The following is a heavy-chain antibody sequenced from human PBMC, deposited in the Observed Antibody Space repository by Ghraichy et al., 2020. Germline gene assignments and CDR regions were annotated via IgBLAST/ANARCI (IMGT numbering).Heavy chain of an antibody. D-gene: IGHD5-18*01. Sequence: GGSLRLSCAASGYTFSSFTMSWVRQAPGKGLEWVSIITVSGGSTYYADSVKGRFTVSRDNSKNTLTLQMNNLRPEDTDVYFCAKGGGHSFGYVPHWGQGSQVTVSS. CDR3: AKGGGHSFGYVPH. CDR2: ITVSGGST. CDR1: GYTFSSFT. J-gene: IGHJ4*02. V-gene: IGHV3-23*01.